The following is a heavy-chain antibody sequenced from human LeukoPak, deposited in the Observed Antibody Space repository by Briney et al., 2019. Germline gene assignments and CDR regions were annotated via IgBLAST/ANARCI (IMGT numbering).Heavy chain of an antibody. CDR3: ARYASGSYYWFDP. CDR1: GGSISSTSYH. Sequence: SETLSLTCTVSGGSISSTSYHWAWIRQPPGKGLEWTATVYYTGSAYYNPSLKSRVTISVDTSKSQFSLKLSSVTTAHTALYYCARYASGSYYWFDPWGQGTLVTVSS. CDR2: VYYTGSA. D-gene: IGHD3-10*01. V-gene: IGHV4-39*01. J-gene: IGHJ5*02.